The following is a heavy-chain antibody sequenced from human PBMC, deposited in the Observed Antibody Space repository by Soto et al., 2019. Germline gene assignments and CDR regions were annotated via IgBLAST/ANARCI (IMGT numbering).Heavy chain of an antibody. Sequence: QVHLQESGPGLVKPSQTLSLTCTVSGASISSGAYYWSWIRQHPGEGLAWIGYINHRGNTYYNPSLKWPVTISADTSKNPFSLKLSSVTAANPAVYYCARGGYFDDVCGRYQGSYYFDQWGQGTVVTVSS. CDR3: ARGGYFDDVCGRYQGSYYFDQ. D-gene: IGHD3-16*02. CDR1: GASISSGAYY. J-gene: IGHJ4*02. CDR2: INHRGNT. V-gene: IGHV4-31*01.